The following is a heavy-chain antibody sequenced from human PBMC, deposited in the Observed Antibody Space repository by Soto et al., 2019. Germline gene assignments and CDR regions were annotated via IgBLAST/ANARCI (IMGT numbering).Heavy chain of an antibody. CDR1: GGSISSADSY. CDR2: IYYSGST. D-gene: IGHD4-17*01. CDR3: VSAHGDSPHFVS. V-gene: IGHV4-30-4*01. J-gene: IGHJ4*02. Sequence: QVQLQESGPGLVKPSQTLSLTCSVTGGSISSADSYWSWIRQPPGKGLEWIGYIYYSGSTYYNPSLWSRGIILVDTSKKQFSLKLSSVTAADTAVYYCVSAHGDSPHFVSWGQGTLVTVSS.